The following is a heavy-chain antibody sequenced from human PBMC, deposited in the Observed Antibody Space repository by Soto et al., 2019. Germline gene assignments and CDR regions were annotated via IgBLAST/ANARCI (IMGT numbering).Heavy chain of an antibody. CDR2: ISSSGSYT. V-gene: IGHV3-23*01. Sequence: EVQLLESGGNLVQPGGSLRLSCAASGFTFSSYAMSWVRQAPGKGLEWVSTISSSGSYTYYGDSVRGRFTISRDNSKNTLYLQMNSLRAEDTAVYYCAKAKSATGFYFDYWGQGTLVTVSS. J-gene: IGHJ4*02. CDR1: GFTFSSYA. D-gene: IGHD1-1*01. CDR3: AKAKSATGFYFDY.